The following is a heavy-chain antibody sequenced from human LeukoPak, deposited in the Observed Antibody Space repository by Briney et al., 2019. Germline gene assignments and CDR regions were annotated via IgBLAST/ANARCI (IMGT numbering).Heavy chain of an antibody. J-gene: IGHJ4*02. CDR3: ARGLSGPDY. D-gene: IGHD1-26*01. Sequence: GGSLRLSCAASGFTISNYWMHWVRQAPGKGLVWVSRTNNDGTNTVYADSVKGRFTFSRDNAKNTLYLQMNSLRVEDTAVYYCARGLSGPDYWGQGTLVTVSS. CDR2: TNNDGTNT. V-gene: IGHV3-74*01. CDR1: GFTISNYW.